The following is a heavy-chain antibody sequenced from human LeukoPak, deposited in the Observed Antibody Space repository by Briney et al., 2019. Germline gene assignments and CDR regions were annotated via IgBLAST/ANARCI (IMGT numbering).Heavy chain of an antibody. D-gene: IGHD1-26*01. CDR2: IYYSGST. CDR1: GGSISSYY. Sequence: PSETLSLTCTVSGGSISSYYWSWIRQPPGKGLEWIGYIYYSGSTNYNPSLKSRVTISVDTSKNQFSLKLSSVTAADTAVYYCARHLSQMMVGNWFDPWGQGNLVTVSS. V-gene: IGHV4-59*01. CDR3: ARHLSQMMVGNWFDP. J-gene: IGHJ5*02.